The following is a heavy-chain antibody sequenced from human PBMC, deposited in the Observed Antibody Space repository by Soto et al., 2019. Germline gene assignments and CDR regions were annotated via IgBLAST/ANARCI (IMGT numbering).Heavy chain of an antibody. J-gene: IGHJ5*02. V-gene: IGHV4-59*01. CDR3: ARHTYYYDTSGSRGGWFDP. CDR2: IYYSGST. CDR1: GGSISSYY. D-gene: IGHD3-22*01. Sequence: SETLSLSCTVSGGSISSYYWSWIRQPPGKGREWIAYIYYSGSTKYNPSLKSRVIISVDTSKNQLSLKLSSVTAADTAVYYCARHTYYYDTSGSRGGWFDPWGQGTLVTVSS.